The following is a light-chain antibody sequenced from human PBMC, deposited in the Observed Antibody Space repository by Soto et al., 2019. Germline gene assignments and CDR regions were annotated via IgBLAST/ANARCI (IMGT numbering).Light chain of an antibody. CDR1: SSDVGGYNY. CDR3: SSYTSSSTPDV. J-gene: IGLJ1*01. Sequence: QSVLTQPASVSGSPEQPTTISSPRTSSDVGGYNYVSWYQQHPGKAPKLMIYEVSKRPSGVSNRFSGSKSGSTASLTISGLQAEDEADYYCSSYTSSSTPDVFGTGTKVTVL. CDR2: EVS. V-gene: IGLV2-14*01.